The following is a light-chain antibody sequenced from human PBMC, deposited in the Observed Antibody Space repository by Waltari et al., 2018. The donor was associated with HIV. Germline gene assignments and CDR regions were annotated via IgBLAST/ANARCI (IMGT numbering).Light chain of an antibody. CDR3: AVWDDSLGGAV. CDR2: MND. CDR1: GSNIGTYS. Sequence: QSVVTQPPSASGTPGQRVTISCSGSGSNIGTYSVNWYQHFPGKAPKLIIYMNDQRPAGVPGRFSGSQSGTSASLAISGLQYDDEADYYCAVWDDSLGGAVFGGGTKLTVL. J-gene: IGLJ2*01. V-gene: IGLV1-47*01.